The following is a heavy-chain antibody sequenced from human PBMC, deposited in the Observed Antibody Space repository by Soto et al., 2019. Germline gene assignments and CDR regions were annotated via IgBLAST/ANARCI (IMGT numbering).Heavy chain of an antibody. CDR2: INAGNGNT. CDR1: GYTFTSYA. Sequence: QVQLVQSGAEVKKPGASVKVSCKASGYTFTSYAMHWVRQAPGQRLEWMGWINAGNGNTKYSQKFQGRVTITRDTSASTAYMELSSLRSEDTAVYYCAGAPGGIAAAGVDYWGQGTLVTVSS. J-gene: IGHJ4*02. V-gene: IGHV1-3*01. D-gene: IGHD6-13*01. CDR3: AGAPGGIAAAGVDY.